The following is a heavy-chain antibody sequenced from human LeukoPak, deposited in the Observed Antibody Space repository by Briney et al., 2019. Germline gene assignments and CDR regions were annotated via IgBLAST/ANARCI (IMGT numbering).Heavy chain of an antibody. Sequence: SETLSLTCTVSGGSISSYYWTWIRQPPGKGLEWIGYIYNSGSTNYNPSLKSRVTISVDTSKNQFSLKVSSVTAADTAVYYCARASYGSGSYYEDYFYYMDVWGKGTTVTISS. V-gene: IGHV4-59*08. CDR1: GGSISSYY. J-gene: IGHJ6*03. D-gene: IGHD3-10*01. CDR3: ARASYGSGSYYEDYFYYMDV. CDR2: IYNSGST.